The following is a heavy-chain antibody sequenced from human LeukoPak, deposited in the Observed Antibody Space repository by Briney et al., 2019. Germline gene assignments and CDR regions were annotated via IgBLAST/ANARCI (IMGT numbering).Heavy chain of an antibody. V-gene: IGHV1-2*02. D-gene: IGHD3-22*01. CDR3: ARAPYYYDSSGYIY. Sequence: ASVKVSCKASGYTFTGYYMHWVRQAPGQGLEWMGWINPNSGGTNYAQKFQGRVTMTRDTSISTAYMELSRPRSDDTAVYYCARAPYYYDSSGYIYWGQGTLVTVSS. CDR1: GYTFTGYY. J-gene: IGHJ4*02. CDR2: INPNSGGT.